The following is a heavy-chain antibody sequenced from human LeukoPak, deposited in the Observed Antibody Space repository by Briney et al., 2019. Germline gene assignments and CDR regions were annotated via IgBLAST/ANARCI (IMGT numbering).Heavy chain of an antibody. J-gene: IGHJ4*02. CDR3: ARLEDVVAPIDY. CDR2: IYYSGST. V-gene: IGHV4-59*08. CDR1: GGSLSSYY. Sequence: SETLSLTCTVSGGSLSSYYWSWIRQPPGKGLEWIGYIYYSGSTNYNPSLKSRVTISVDTSKNQFSLKLSSVTAADTAVYYCARLEDVVAPIDYWGQGTLVTVSS. D-gene: IGHD2-15*01.